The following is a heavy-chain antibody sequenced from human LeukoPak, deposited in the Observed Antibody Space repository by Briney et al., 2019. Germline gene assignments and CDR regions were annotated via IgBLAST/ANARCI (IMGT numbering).Heavy chain of an antibody. Sequence: SVKVSCKASGGTFSSYAVSWVRQAPGQGLEWMGGIIPIFGTANYAQKFQGRVTITRDMSTSTAYMELSSLRSEDTAVYYCAAEVAAAGSHYWGQGTLVTVSS. D-gene: IGHD6-13*01. CDR3: AAEVAAAGSHY. CDR1: GGTFSSYA. CDR2: IIPIFGTA. J-gene: IGHJ4*02. V-gene: IGHV1-69*05.